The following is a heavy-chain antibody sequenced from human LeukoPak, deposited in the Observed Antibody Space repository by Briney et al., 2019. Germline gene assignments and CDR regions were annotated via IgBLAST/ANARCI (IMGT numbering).Heavy chain of an antibody. CDR3: ESKGIVVVPAGRDRYFDL. J-gene: IGHJ2*01. V-gene: IGHV3-30*02. CDR1: GFTFSSYG. Sequence: SGGSLRLSCAASGFTFSSYGMHWVRRAPGKGLEWVAFIRYDGSNKYYADSVKGRFTISRDNSKNTLYLQMNSLRAEDTAVYYCESKGIVVVPAGRDRYFDLWGRGTLVTVSS. D-gene: IGHD2-2*01. CDR2: IRYDGSNK.